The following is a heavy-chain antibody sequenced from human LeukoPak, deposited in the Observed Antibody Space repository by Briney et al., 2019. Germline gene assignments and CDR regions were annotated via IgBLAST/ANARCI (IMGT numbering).Heavy chain of an antibody. Sequence: ASVKVSCKASGYTFTCYYIHWVRQAPGQGLEWMGWINPNSGGTDYAQKFQGRVTMTRDTSINTAYMELSRLRSDDTTVYYCARGYGDYEDAFDIWGQGTMVTVSS. D-gene: IGHD4-17*01. V-gene: IGHV1-2*02. CDR1: GYTFTCYY. J-gene: IGHJ3*02. CDR2: INPNSGGT. CDR3: ARGYGDYEDAFDI.